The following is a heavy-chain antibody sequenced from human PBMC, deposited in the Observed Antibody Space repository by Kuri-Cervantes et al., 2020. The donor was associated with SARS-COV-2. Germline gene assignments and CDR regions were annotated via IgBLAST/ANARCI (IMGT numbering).Heavy chain of an antibody. CDR1: GGSISSYY. CDR3: ARLARLAVAGGGDFDY. D-gene: IGHD6-19*01. Sequence: SETLSLTCTVSGGSISSYYWSWIRQPAGKGLEWIGSIYYSGSTYYNPSLKSRVTISVDTSKNQFSLKLSSVTAADTAVYYCARLARLAVAGGGDFDYWGQGTLVTVSS. CDR2: IYYSGST. V-gene: IGHV4-59*05. J-gene: IGHJ4*02.